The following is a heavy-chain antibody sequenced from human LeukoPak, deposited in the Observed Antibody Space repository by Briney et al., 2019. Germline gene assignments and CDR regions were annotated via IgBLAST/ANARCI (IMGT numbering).Heavy chain of an antibody. CDR3: ATYVEMATITIDY. D-gene: IGHD5-24*01. CDR1: GYTFTGYY. V-gene: IGHV1-46*01. Sequence: ASVKVSCKSSGYTFTGYYMHWVRQAPGQGLEWMGIINPSGGSTSYAQKFQGRVTMTRDMSTSTVYMELSSLRSEDTAVYYCATYVEMATITIDYWGQGTLVTVSS. J-gene: IGHJ4*02. CDR2: INPSGGST.